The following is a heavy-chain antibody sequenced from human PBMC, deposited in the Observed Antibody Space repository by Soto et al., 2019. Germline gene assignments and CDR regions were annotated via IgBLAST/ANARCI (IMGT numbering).Heavy chain of an antibody. J-gene: IGHJ5*02. Sequence: EVQLVESGGGLIQPGGSLRLSCAASGFTVSSDYMSWVRQAPGKGLEWVSVIYTGGSTYYADSVKGRFTFSRDNSKNTLYRQMNSLRAEDTAVYYCARAYGGNPALFDPWGQGTVVTVSS. CDR1: GFTVSSDY. D-gene: IGHD4-17*01. CDR3: ARAYGGNPALFDP. V-gene: IGHV3-53*01. CDR2: IYTGGST.